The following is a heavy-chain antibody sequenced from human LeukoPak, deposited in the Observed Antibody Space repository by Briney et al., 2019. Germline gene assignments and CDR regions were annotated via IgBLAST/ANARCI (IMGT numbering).Heavy chain of an antibody. CDR2: IYYSGST. CDR3: ARETYYYGSGNFDY. J-gene: IGHJ4*02. D-gene: IGHD3-10*01. CDR1: SYY. V-gene: IGHV4-39*07. Sequence: SYYWGWIRQPPGKGLEWIGSIYYSGSTYYNPSLKSRVTISVDTSKNQFSLKLSSVTAADTAVYYCARETYYYGSGNFDYWGQGTLVTVSS.